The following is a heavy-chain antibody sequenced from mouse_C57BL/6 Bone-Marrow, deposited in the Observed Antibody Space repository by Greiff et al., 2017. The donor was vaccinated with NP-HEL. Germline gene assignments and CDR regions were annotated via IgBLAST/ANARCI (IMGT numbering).Heavy chain of an antibody. CDR2: ISSGGSYT. Sequence: EVKLVESGGDLVKPGGSLKLSCAASGFTFSSYGMSWVRQTPDKRLEWVATISSGGSYTYYPDSVKGRFTISRDNAKNTLYLQMSSLKSEDTAMYYCARHDYDYDVWYFDVWGTGTTVTVSS. D-gene: IGHD2-4*01. CDR1: GFTFSSYG. CDR3: ARHDYDYDVWYFDV. V-gene: IGHV5-6*01. J-gene: IGHJ1*03.